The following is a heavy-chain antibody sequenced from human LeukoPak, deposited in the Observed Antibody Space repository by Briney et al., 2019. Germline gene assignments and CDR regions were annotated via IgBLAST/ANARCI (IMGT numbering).Heavy chain of an antibody. V-gene: IGHV3-48*01. J-gene: IGHJ4*02. D-gene: IGHD3-10*01. Sequence: GGSLRLSCAASGFTFSSYAMNWVRQAPGKGLEWVSHISSSSSTIYYADSVKGRFTISRDNAKNSLYLQMNSLRAEDTAVYYCARAGFTFSDYFGSFFDYWGQGTLVAVSS. CDR2: ISSSSSTI. CDR1: GFTFSSYA. CDR3: ARAGFTFSDYFGSFFDY.